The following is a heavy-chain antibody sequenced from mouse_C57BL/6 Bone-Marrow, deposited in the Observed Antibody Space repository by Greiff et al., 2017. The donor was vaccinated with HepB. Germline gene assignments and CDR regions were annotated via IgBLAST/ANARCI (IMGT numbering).Heavy chain of an antibody. Sequence: QVQLQQSGPELVKPGASVKISCKASGYAFSSSWMNWVKQRPGKGLEWIGRIYPGDGDTNYNGKFTGKATLTADKDSSTAYMQLSSLTSEDSAVYFCASSITGYFAYWGQGTLVTVSA. V-gene: IGHV1-82*01. CDR1: GYAFSSSW. CDR2: IYPGDGDT. D-gene: IGHD4-1*01. CDR3: ASSITGYFAY. J-gene: IGHJ3*01.